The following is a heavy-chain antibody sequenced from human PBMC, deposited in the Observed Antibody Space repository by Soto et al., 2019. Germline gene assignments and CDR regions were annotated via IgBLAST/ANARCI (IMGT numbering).Heavy chain of an antibody. CDR3: ARVAVHYGMDV. V-gene: IGHV3-74*01. CDR2: INSDVSST. CDR1: GFTFSSYW. J-gene: IGHJ6*02. D-gene: IGHD6-19*01. Sequence: GGSLRLSCAASGFTFSSYWMHWVRQAPGKGLVWVSRINSDVSSTSYADSVKGRFTISRDNAKNTLYLQMNSLRAGDTAVYYCARVAVHYGMDVWGQGTTVTVSS.